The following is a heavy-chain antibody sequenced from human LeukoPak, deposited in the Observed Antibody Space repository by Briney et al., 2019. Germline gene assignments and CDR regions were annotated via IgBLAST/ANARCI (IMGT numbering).Heavy chain of an antibody. CDR1: GFTFRRYC. CDR3: ARGGKYGGNTASDY. V-gene: IGHV3-7*01. Sequence: GGSLRLSCAASGFTFRRYCMTWVRQAPGNGLEWVANIKQDGSEKYYVYSVKGRFAISKDKAKNSLYLQLNTLRVEDTALYYCARGGKYGGNTASDYWGQGTLVTVSS. CDR2: IKQDGSEK. J-gene: IGHJ4*02. D-gene: IGHD4-23*01.